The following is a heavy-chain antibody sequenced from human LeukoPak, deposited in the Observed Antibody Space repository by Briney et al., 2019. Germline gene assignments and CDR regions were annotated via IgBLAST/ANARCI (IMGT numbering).Heavy chain of an antibody. CDR1: GGSFSGYY. CDR2: INYSGST. CDR3: ARSGSCSGGSCYSGRLGY. D-gene: IGHD2-15*01. J-gene: IGHJ4*02. Sequence: SETLSLTCAVYGGSFSGYYWSWIRQPPGKGLEWIGEINYSGSTNYNPSLKSRVTISVDTSKNQFSLKLSSVTAADTAVYYCARSGSCSGGSCYSGRLGYWGQGIVVSVSS. V-gene: IGHV4-34*01.